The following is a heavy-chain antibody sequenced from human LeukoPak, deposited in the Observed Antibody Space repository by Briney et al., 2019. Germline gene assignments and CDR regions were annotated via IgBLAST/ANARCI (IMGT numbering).Heavy chain of an antibody. J-gene: IGHJ4*02. Sequence: PGGSLRPSCAASGFTFSSYAMSWVRQASGKGLEWVSAISGSGGSTYYADSVKGRFTISRDNSKNTLYLQMNSLRAEDTAVYYCARPRRDGYNLDYFDYWGQGTLVTVSS. CDR2: ISGSGGST. D-gene: IGHD5-24*01. CDR1: GFTFSSYA. CDR3: ARPRRDGYNLDYFDY. V-gene: IGHV3-23*01.